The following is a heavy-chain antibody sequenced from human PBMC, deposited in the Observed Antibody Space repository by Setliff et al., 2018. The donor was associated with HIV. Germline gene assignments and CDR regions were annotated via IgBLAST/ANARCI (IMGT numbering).Heavy chain of an antibody. J-gene: IGHJ4*02. Sequence: GGSLRLSCESSGFSFTSYSMTWVRQAPGKGLEWVSYISSSSGTIYYADSVKGRFTISRDNAKNSLYLQMTNLRAEDTAVYYCARGSNQGSGTEVDYWGQGTQVTVS. CDR3: ARGSNQGSGTEVDY. V-gene: IGHV3-48*04. D-gene: IGHD3-10*01. CDR1: GFSFTSYS. CDR2: ISSSSGTI.